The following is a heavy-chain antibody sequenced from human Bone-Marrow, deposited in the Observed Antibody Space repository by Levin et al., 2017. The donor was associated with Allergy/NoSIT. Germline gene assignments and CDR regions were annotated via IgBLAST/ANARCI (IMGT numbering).Heavy chain of an antibody. CDR1: GFTFSSYG. J-gene: IGHJ6*03. CDR3: ARGPVALGWLHPKNYYYYMDV. CDR2: IWYDGSNK. V-gene: IGHV3-33*01. Sequence: GGSLRLSCAASGFTFSSYGMHWVRQAPGKGLEWVAVIWYDGSNKYYADSVKGRFTISRDNSKNTLYLQMNSLRAEDTAVYYCARGPVALGWLHPKNYYYYMDVWGKGTTVTVSS. D-gene: IGHD5-12*01.